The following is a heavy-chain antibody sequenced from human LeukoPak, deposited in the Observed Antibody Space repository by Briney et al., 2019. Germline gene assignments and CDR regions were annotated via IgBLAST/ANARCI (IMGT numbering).Heavy chain of an antibody. J-gene: IGHJ4*02. CDR2: IVVGSGNT. D-gene: IGHD3-3*01. Sequence: SVKVSCKASGFTFTSSAVQWVRQARGQRLEWIGWIVVGSGNTNYAQKFQERVTITRDMSTSTAYMELSSLRSEDTAVYYCAALIFGVVIADYWGQGTLVTVSS. CDR1: GFTFTSSA. CDR3: AALIFGVVIADY. V-gene: IGHV1-58*01.